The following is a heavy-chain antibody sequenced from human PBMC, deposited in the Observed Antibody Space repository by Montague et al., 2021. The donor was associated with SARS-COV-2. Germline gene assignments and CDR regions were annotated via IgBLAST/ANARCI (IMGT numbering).Heavy chain of an antibody. J-gene: IGHJ4*03. D-gene: IGHD1-1*01. V-gene: IGHV4-59*11. CDR1: AGSISSHY. CDR3: ARAQNTCFIANCVDYFDI. Sequence: SETLSLTCTVSAGSISSHYWSWIRQPPGKALEWIGYVYYPGSTTYNHSLNSRVTMSVGTPKYRFSLRLRSLTAADTAVYYCARAQNTCFIANCVDYFDIWGPGAPGTGSS. CDR2: VYYPGST.